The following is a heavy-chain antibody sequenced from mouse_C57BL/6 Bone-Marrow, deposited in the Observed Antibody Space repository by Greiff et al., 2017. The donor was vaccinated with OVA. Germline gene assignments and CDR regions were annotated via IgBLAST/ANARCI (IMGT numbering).Heavy chain of an antibody. CDR2: IYPRRGNT. CDR3: ARSGLRRARGLVYSMDY. J-gene: IGHJ4*01. V-gene: IGHV1-81*01. Sequence: VQLQQSGAELARPGASVKLSCKASGYTFTSYGISWVKQRTGQGLEWIGEIYPRRGNTYYHEKFKGKATLTADNSYSTAYMELRMLTSEDSAGYFCARSGLRRARGLVYSMDYWGQGTSVTGSS. CDR1: GYTFTSYG. D-gene: IGHD2-4*01.